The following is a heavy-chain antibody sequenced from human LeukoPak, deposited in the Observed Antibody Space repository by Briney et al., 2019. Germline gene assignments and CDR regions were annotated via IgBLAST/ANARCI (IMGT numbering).Heavy chain of an antibody. Sequence: GGSLRLSCAASGFTFSDYYMSWIRQAPGKGLEWVSYISSSSSYTNYADSVKGRFTISRDNAKNSLYLQMNSLRAEDTAVYYCARVGPEMELRGYYFDFWGRGTLATVSS. D-gene: IGHD1-7*01. CDR3: ARVGPEMELRGYYFDF. CDR1: GFTFSDYY. J-gene: IGHJ4*02. CDR2: ISSSSSYT. V-gene: IGHV3-11*06.